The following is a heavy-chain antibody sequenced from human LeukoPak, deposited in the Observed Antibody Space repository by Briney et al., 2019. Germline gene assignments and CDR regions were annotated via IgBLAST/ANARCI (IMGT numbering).Heavy chain of an antibody. V-gene: IGHV4-59*01. Sequence: SETLSLTCTVSGGSISSYYWSWIRQPPGKGLERIGYIYYSGSTNYNPSLKSRVTISVDTSKNQFSLKLSSVTAADTAMYYCAKGWRNWFDPWGQGTLVTVSS. CDR2: IYYSGST. CDR1: GGSISSYY. CDR3: AKGWRNWFDP. J-gene: IGHJ5*02. D-gene: IGHD2-15*01.